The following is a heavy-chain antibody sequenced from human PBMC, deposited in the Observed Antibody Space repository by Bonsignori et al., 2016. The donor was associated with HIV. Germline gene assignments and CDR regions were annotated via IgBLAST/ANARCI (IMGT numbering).Heavy chain of an antibody. D-gene: IGHD3-3*01. V-gene: IGHV3-23*01. CDR3: AKVARQYYDFWSGYPHGYYYYMDV. CDR2: ISGSGGST. J-gene: IGHJ6*03. Sequence: VRQAPGKGLEWVSAISGSGGSTYYADSVKGRFTISRDNSKNTLYLQMNSLRAEDTAVYYCAKVARQYYDFWSGYPHGYYYYMDVWGKGTTVTVSS.